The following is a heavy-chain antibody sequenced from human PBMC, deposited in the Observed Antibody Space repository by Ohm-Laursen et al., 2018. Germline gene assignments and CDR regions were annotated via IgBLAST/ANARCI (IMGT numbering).Heavy chain of an antibody. CDR1: GGSFSGYY. CDR2: INHSGST. CDR3: AGNSSSPTY. Sequence: SDTLSLTCAVYGGSFSGYYWSWIRQPPGKGLEWIGEINHSGSTNYNPSFKSRVTISVDTSKNQFSLKLSSVTAADTAVYYCAGNSSSPTYWGQGTLVTVSS. D-gene: IGHD6-6*01. V-gene: IGHV4-34*01. J-gene: IGHJ4*02.